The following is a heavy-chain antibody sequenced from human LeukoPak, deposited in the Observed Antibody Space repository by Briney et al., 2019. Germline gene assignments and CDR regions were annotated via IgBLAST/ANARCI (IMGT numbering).Heavy chain of an antibody. J-gene: IGHJ4*02. D-gene: IGHD6-13*01. CDR3: ARDGVPSWYSSSWYPAYYFDY. V-gene: IGHV6-1*01. CDR2: YN. Sequence: YNNYAVSVKSRMTINPDTSKNQFSLQLNSVTPEDTAVYYCARDGVPSWYSSSWYPAYYFDYWGQGTLVTVSS.